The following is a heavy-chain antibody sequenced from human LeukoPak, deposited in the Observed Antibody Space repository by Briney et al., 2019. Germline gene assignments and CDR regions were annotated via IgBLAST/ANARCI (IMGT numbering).Heavy chain of an antibody. CDR3: ARPGASSPGNWFDS. CDR2: IDAASGNT. J-gene: IGHJ5*01. V-gene: IGHV1-3*01. D-gene: IGHD6-13*01. CDR1: GYTFTNHA. Sequence: ASVKVSCKASGYTFTNHAMHWVRQVPGQGLEWMAWIDAASGNTKYSQKFQGRVNMARDTSASIVYMELSGLRSEDTALYYCARPGASSPGNWFDSWGQGTLVTVSS.